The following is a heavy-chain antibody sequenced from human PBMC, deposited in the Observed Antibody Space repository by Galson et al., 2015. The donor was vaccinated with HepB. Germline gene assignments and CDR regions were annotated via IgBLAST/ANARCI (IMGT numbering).Heavy chain of an antibody. V-gene: IGHV4-39*01. CDR2: IYYSGST. CDR3: ARHSGVGAYYFDY. Sequence: SETLSLTCTVSGGSISSSSYYWGWIRQPPGKGLEWIGSIYYSGSTYYNPSLKSRVTISVDTSENQFSLKLSSVTAADTAVYYCARHSGVGAYYFDYWGQGTLVTVSS. D-gene: IGHD1-26*01. CDR1: GGSISSSSYY. J-gene: IGHJ4*02.